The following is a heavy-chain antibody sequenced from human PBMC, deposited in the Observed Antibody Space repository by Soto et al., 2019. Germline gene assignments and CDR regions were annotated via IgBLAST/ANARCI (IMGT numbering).Heavy chain of an antibody. V-gene: IGHV3-30-3*01. D-gene: IGHD6-6*01. Sequence: GGSLRLSCAASGFTFSSYAMHWVRQAPGKGLEWVAVISYDGSNKYYADSVKGRFTISRDNSKNTLYLQMNSLRAEDTAVYYCARSGGGSSPDAFDSWGQRTMVTVSS. CDR1: GFTFSSYA. CDR2: ISYDGSNK. J-gene: IGHJ3*02. CDR3: ARSGGGSSPDAFDS.